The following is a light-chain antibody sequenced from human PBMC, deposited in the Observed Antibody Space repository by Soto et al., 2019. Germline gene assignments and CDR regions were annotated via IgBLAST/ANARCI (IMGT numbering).Light chain of an antibody. V-gene: IGLV2-14*01. CDR2: EVS. Sequence: QSALTQPASVSGSPGQSITISCTGTCSDVGGYNYVSWYQQHPGKAPKLMIFEVSNRPSGVSNRFSGSKSGNTASLTISGLQAADEADYYCSSYTSTSTLVVFGTGTKVTVL. J-gene: IGLJ1*01. CDR1: CSDVGGYNY. CDR3: SSYTSTSTLVV.